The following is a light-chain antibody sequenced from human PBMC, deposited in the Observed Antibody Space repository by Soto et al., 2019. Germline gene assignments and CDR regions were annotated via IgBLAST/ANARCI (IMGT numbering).Light chain of an antibody. Sequence: ASLADSLTITCMSRQNNRNWLAWYQQKPGKAPKLLIYEASSLESGVPARFSGSGSETEFTLTITGLQAEDVAAYYCQQYSVYPWTFGQGTKVDIK. V-gene: IGKV1-5*01. CDR1: QNNRNW. CDR3: QQYSVYPWT. CDR2: EAS. J-gene: IGKJ1*01.